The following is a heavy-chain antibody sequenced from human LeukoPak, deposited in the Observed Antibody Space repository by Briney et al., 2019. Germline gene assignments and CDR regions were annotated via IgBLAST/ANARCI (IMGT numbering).Heavy chain of an antibody. CDR3: ARVPEGSYYMDV. CDR2: IYTSGST. CDR1: GGSISSDSFY. J-gene: IGHJ6*03. Sequence: PSETLSFTCTVSGGSISSDSFYWSWIRQPAGKGLEWIGRIYTSGSTNYNPSLKSRVTMSVDTSKNQFSLKLSSVTAADTAVYYCARVPEGSYYMDVWGKGTTVTISS. V-gene: IGHV4-61*02.